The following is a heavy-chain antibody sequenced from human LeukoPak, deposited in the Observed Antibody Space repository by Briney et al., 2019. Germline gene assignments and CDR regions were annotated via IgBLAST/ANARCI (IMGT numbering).Heavy chain of an antibody. CDR2: MSPNSGDT. J-gene: IGHJ4*02. V-gene: IGHV1-8*01. Sequence: GASVKVSCKASGYTFTSYDFNWVRQATGQRPEWMGWMSPNSGDTGYAQKFQDSVTMTRNTSISTAYMELSSLRCDDTAVYYCARGPPNWGYDYWGPGTLVTVSS. CDR1: GYTFTSYD. D-gene: IGHD7-27*01. CDR3: ARGPPNWGYDY.